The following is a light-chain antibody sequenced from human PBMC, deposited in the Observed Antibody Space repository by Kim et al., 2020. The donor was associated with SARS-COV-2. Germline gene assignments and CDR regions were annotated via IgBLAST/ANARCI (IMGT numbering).Light chain of an antibody. V-gene: IGKV1-6*01. Sequence: AIQMTQSPSSLSASVGDRVTITCRASQVIRNDLGWYQQKPGKAPKLLIYAASSLQSGVPSRFSGSGSGTDFTLTISCLQPEDFATYYCLQDYNYPLTFGGGTKLEI. CDR1: QVIRND. CDR2: AAS. CDR3: LQDYNYPLT. J-gene: IGKJ4*01.